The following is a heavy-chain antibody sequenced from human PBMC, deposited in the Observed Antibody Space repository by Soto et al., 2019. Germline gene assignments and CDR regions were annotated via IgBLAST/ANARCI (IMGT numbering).Heavy chain of an antibody. J-gene: IGHJ4*02. CDR1: GFTFGRHG. V-gene: IGHV3-33*01. Sequence: QVQLVESGGGVVQPGGSLRLSCAASGFTFGRHGMHWVRQAPGKGLEWVAVIGSDGRRASYADSVKGLFTISRDNGQNTIYLQMNSLRAEEMAVYYCAMDDDYGDNGLDYWGQGTMVTVSS. D-gene: IGHD4-17*01. CDR2: IGSDGRRA. CDR3: AMDDDYGDNGLDY.